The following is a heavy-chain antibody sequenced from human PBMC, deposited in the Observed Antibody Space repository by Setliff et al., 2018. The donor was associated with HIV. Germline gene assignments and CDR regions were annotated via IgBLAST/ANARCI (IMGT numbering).Heavy chain of an antibody. D-gene: IGHD3-10*01. CDR3: ASLMYYYGSGSYKVFDY. Sequence: SETLSLTCTVSGGSISSGGYYWSWIRQHPGKGLEWIGYIYYSGSTYYSPSLKSRVTISVDTSKNQFSLKLSSVTAADTAVYYCASLMYYYGSGSYKVFDYWGQGTLVTVSS. V-gene: IGHV4-31*03. J-gene: IGHJ4*02. CDR1: GGSISSGGYY. CDR2: IYYSGST.